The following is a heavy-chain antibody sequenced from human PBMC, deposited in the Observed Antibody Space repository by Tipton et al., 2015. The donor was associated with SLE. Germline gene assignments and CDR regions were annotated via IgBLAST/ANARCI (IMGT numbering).Heavy chain of an antibody. CDR2: ISHSGST. CDR1: GYSISSNYY. Sequence: TLSLTCTVSGYSISSNYYRGWIRQPPGQALEWIGTISHSGSTYYNPSLKSRVTISEDTPKNEISLKLRSVTAADTAVYYCARQGRTTHFDYWGQGTLVTVSS. V-gene: IGHV4-38-2*02. CDR3: ARQGRTTHFDY. J-gene: IGHJ4*02. D-gene: IGHD1/OR15-1a*01.